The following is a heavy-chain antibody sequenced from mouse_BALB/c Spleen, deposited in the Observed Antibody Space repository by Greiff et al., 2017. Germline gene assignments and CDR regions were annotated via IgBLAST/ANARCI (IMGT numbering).Heavy chain of an antibody. CDR2: ISSGGST. J-gene: IGHJ3*01. D-gene: IGHD4-1*01. CDR3: ARGGGTFAY. CDR1: GFTFSSYA. V-gene: IGHV5-6-5*01. Sequence: EVQRVESGGGLVKPGGSLKLSCAASGFTFSSYAMSWVRQTPEKRLEWVASISSGGSTYYPDSVKGRFTISRDNARNILYLQMSSLRSEDTAMYYCARGGGTFAYWGQGTLVTVSA.